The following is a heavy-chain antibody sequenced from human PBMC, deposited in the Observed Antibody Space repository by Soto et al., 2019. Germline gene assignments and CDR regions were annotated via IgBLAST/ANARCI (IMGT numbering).Heavy chain of an antibody. CDR1: GGSFSGYY. D-gene: IGHD3-9*01. CDR3: ALGILRYFDWLLSGRLFDY. CDR2: INHSGST. V-gene: IGHV4-34*01. Sequence: SETLSLTCAVYGGSFSGYYWSWIRQPPGKGLEWIGEINHSGSTNYNPSLKSRVTISVDTSKNQFSLKLSSVTAADTAVYYCALGILRYFDWLLSGRLFDYWGQGTLVTVSS. J-gene: IGHJ4*02.